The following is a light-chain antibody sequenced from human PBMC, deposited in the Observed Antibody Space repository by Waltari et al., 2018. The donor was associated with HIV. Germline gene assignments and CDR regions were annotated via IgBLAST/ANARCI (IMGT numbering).Light chain of an antibody. Sequence: SYELTQPPSVSVSPGQTARITCSGDALPKQYAHWYQQKPGQAPVLVIYKDSERPSGIPERFFGSSSGTTVTLTISGVQAEDEADYYCQSADSSGTPWVFGGGTKLTVL. J-gene: IGLJ3*02. CDR2: KDS. CDR3: QSADSSGTPWV. CDR1: ALPKQY. V-gene: IGLV3-25*03.